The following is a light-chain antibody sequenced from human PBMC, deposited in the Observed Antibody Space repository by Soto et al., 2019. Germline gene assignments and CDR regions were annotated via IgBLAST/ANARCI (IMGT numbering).Light chain of an antibody. CDR2: EVT. V-gene: IGLV2-8*01. CDR3: SSYAGSRNLV. J-gene: IGLJ3*02. CDR1: SSDVGAYNF. Sequence: QSALTQPPSASGSPGQSVTISCTRTSSDVGAYNFVSWYQQHPGKAPKLMISEVTKRPAGVPDRFSGSKSGNTASLTVSGLQAEDEADYYCSSYAGSRNLVFGGGTKVTVL.